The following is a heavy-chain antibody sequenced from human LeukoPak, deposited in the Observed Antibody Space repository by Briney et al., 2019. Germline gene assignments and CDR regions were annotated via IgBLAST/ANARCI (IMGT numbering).Heavy chain of an antibody. CDR2: TYYRSKWYK. D-gene: IGHD7-27*01. CDR3: ARDLGIIGYYYYMDV. J-gene: IGHJ6*03. V-gene: IGHV6-1*01. CDR1: GDSVSSNSAA. Sequence: SQTLSLTCAISGDSVSSNSAAWNWIRQSPSRGLEWLGRTYYRSKWYKDYAESVESRITINPDTSKDQFSLQLKSVTPEDTAVYYCARDLGIIGYYYYMDVWGKGTTVTISS.